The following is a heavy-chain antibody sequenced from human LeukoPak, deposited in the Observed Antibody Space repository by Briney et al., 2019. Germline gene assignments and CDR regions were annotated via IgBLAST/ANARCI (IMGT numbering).Heavy chain of an antibody. CDR2: ISSSNNYI. Sequence: GGSLRLSCAASGGTFSNYNMNWVRQAPGKGLEWVSSISSSNNYIYYADSVKGRFTISRDNAKNSLYLQMNSLRAEDTAVYYCERRFPNYYFDYWGQGTPVTVSS. CDR3: ERRFPNYYFDY. V-gene: IGHV3-21*04. CDR1: GGTFSNYN. J-gene: IGHJ4*02. D-gene: IGHD2-21*01.